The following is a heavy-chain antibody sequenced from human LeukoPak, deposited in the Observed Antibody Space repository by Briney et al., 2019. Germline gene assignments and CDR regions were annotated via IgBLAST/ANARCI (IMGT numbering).Heavy chain of an antibody. CDR2: ISSSSSYI. CDR1: GFTVSGNY. CDR3: ARDGLAAATLHWCFDL. J-gene: IGHJ2*01. D-gene: IGHD2-15*01. V-gene: IGHV3-21*01. Sequence: GGSLRLSCTASGFTVSGNYMSWVRQAPGKGLEWVSSISSSSSYIYYADSAKGRFTISRDNARNSLYLQMNSLRAEDTAVYYCARDGLAAATLHWCFDLWGRGTLVTVSS.